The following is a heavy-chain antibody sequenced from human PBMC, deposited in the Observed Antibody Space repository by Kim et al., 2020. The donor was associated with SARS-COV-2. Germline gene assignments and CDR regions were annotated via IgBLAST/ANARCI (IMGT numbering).Heavy chain of an antibody. V-gene: IGHV3-23*01. Sequence: GGSLRLSCATSGFFFPGYAMSWVRQAPGKGLQWVSAISPSGDETFYADSVKGRFTISRDDSKNTAYLQMNSLRVDDTAVYYCANRLGGTHWYQNWGQGAL. CDR1: GFFFPGYA. CDR3: ANRLGGTHWYQN. CDR2: ISPSGDET. D-gene: IGHD3-16*01. J-gene: IGHJ4*02.